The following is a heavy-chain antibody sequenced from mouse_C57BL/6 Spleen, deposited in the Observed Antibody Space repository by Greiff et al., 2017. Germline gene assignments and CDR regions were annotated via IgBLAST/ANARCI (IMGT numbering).Heavy chain of an antibody. V-gene: IGHV1-64*01. CDR2: IHPNSGST. CDR3: ARKDDGYLPFAY. D-gene: IGHD2-3*01. Sequence: QVQLQQSGAELVKPGASVKLSCKASGYTFTSYWMHWVKQRPGQGLEWIGMIHPNSGSTNYNEKFKSKATLTEDKSSSTAYMQLSSLTSEDSAVYYCARKDDGYLPFAYWGQGTLVTVSA. J-gene: IGHJ3*01. CDR1: GYTFTSYW.